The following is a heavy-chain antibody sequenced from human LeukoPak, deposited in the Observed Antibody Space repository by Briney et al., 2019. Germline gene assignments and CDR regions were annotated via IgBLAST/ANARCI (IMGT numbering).Heavy chain of an antibody. J-gene: IGHJ4*02. CDR1: GYTFTNYG. Sequence: ASVKVSCKASGYTFTNYGITWVRQAPGQGLELVGWISGYNGNTKYAQNLQGRVTMTTETSTSTAYMELRNLRSDDTALYYCARDGGDCSGDSCYVDYWGQGTLVTVSS. CDR2: ISGYNGNT. D-gene: IGHD2-15*01. CDR3: ARDGGDCSGDSCYVDY. V-gene: IGHV1-18*01.